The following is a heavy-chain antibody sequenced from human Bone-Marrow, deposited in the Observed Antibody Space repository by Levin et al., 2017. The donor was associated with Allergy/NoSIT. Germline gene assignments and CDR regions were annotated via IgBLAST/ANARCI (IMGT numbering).Heavy chain of an antibody. J-gene: IGHJ3*02. CDR1: GYTFTSYY. D-gene: IGHD2-15*01. Sequence: ASVKVSCKASGYTFTSYYMHWVRQAPGQGLEWMGIINPSGGSTSYAQKFQGRVTMTRDTSTSTVYMELSSLRSEDTAVYYCARDLVVAATRDAFDIWGQGTMVTVSS. CDR2: INPSGGST. CDR3: ARDLVVAATRDAFDI. V-gene: IGHV1-46*01.